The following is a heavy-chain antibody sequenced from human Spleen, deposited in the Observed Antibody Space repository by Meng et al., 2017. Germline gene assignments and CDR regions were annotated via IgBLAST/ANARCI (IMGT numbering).Heavy chain of an antibody. CDR3: ARFRGSAWFYAFDI. V-gene: IGHV4-31*03. Sequence: SETLSLTCTVSGGSISSGGYYWSWIRQHPGKGLEWIGYIYYSGSTYYNPSLKSRVTISVDTSKNQFSLKLSSVTAADTAVYFCARFRGSAWFYAFDIWGQGTMVTVSS. D-gene: IGHD6-13*01. J-gene: IGHJ3*02. CDR1: GGSISSGGYY. CDR2: IYYSGST.